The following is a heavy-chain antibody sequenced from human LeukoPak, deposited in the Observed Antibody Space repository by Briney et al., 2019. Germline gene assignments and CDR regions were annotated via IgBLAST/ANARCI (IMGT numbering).Heavy chain of an antibody. V-gene: IGHV4-61*01. CDR1: GGSVSSGSYY. Sequence: ASETLSLTCTVSGGSVSSGSYYWSWIRQPPGKGPEWIGYIYYSGSTNYNPSLKSRVTISVGTSKNQFSLKLSSVTAADTAVYYCARGDIVATHFDYWGQGTLVTVSS. D-gene: IGHD5-12*01. J-gene: IGHJ4*02. CDR3: ARGDIVATHFDY. CDR2: IYYSGST.